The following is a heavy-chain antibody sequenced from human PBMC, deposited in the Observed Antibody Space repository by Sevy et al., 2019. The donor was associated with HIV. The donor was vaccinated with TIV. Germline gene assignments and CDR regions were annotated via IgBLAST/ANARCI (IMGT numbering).Heavy chain of an antibody. CDR2: IYTSGST. D-gene: IGHD1-7*01. J-gene: IGHJ6*02. CDR1: GGSISSYY. V-gene: IGHV4-4*07. Sequence: SETLSLTCTVSGGSISSYYWSWIRQPAGKGLEWIGRIYTSGSTNYNPSLKSRVTMSVDTSKNQFSLNLSSVTAADTAVYYSARDRSLELPYYGMDVWGQGTTVTVSS. CDR3: ARDRSLELPYYGMDV.